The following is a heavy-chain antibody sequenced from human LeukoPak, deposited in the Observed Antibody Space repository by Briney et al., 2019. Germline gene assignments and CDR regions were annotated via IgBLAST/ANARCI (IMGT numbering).Heavy chain of an antibody. J-gene: IGHJ6*02. CDR3: ARGPAYCGGDCYYYYYGMDV. CDR2: INHSGST. CDR1: GGSFSGYY. D-gene: IGHD2-21*02. V-gene: IGHV4-34*01. Sequence: SETLSLTRAVYGGSFSGYYWSWIRQPPGKGLEWIGEINHSGSTNYNPSLKSRVTISVDTSKNQFSLKLSSVTAADTAVYYCARGPAYCGGDCYYYYYGMDVWGQGTTVTVSS.